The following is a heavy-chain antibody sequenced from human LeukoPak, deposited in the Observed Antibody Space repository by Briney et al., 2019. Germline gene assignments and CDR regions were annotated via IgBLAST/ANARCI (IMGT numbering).Heavy chain of an antibody. CDR1: GFTLSSNC. J-gene: IGHJ3*01. D-gene: IGHD3-16*01. Sequence: PGCSLRLSRAASGFTLSSNCMSWVRQAPGKGRDWVSFIYSGDSTYYADSVQGRFTISRDNSKNTLYLQMDSLRAGHTAVYDCTRVGEGDTFDLGGEETMVTVS. CDR3: TRVGEGDTFDL. CDR2: IYSGDST. V-gene: IGHV3-66*01.